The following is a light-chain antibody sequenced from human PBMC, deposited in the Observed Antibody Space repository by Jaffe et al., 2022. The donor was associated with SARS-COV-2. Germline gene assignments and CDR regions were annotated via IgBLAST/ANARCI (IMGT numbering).Light chain of an antibody. CDR3: AAWDDSRGV. CDR2: SNN. CDR1: SSNIGSNT. Sequence: QSVLTQPPSASGTPGQRVTISCSGSSSNIGSNTVNWYRQLPGTAPKLLIYSNNQRPSGVPDRFSGSKSGTSASLAISGLQSEDEADYYCAAWDDSRGVFGGGTKLTVL. V-gene: IGLV1-44*01. J-gene: IGLJ3*02.